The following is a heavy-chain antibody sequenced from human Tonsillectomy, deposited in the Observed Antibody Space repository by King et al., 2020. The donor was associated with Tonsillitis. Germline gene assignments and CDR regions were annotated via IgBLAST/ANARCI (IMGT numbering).Heavy chain of an antibody. CDR2: IWYDGSNK. J-gene: IGHJ4*02. D-gene: IGHD6-19*01. V-gene: IGHV3-33*08. CDR3: ARAMYSSGWTLDY. Sequence: QVQLVESGGGVVQPGRSLRLSCAASGFTFSSYGMHWVRQAPGKGLEWVAVIWYDGSNKFYADSTKGRFTIARDNSKNTLYLQMNSLRAEDTAVYYCARAMYSSGWTLDYWGQGTLVTVSS. CDR1: GFTFSSYG.